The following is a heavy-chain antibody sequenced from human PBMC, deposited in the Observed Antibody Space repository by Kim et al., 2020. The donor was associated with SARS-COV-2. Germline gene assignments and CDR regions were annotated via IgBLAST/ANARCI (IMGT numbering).Heavy chain of an antibody. V-gene: IGHV3-33*01. J-gene: IGHJ4*02. CDR3: ARDRSSSWPRACDY. D-gene: IGHD6-13*01. Sequence: ADSVKGRFTISRDNSKNTLYLQMSSLRAEDTAVYYCARDRSSSWPRACDYWGQGTLVTVSS.